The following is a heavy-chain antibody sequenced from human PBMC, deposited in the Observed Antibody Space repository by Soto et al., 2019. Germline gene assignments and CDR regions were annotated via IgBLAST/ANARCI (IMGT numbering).Heavy chain of an antibody. CDR2: IVAGSGNT. D-gene: IGHD3-22*01. J-gene: IGHJ4*02. CDR3: AADPFYYDSSNYYSFDH. Sequence: SVKVSCKASGFTLSMSAVQCVRQSRVQRLEWMGWIVAGSGNTHYAQRFQERGSITRDMSTSTAYLELSSLRSEDTAVYYCAADPFYYDSSNYYSFDHWGQGTLVTVSS. V-gene: IGHV1-58*01. CDR1: GFTLSMSA.